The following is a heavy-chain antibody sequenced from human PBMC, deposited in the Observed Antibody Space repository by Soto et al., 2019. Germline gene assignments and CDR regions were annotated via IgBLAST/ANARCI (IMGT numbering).Heavy chain of an antibody. V-gene: IGHV3-30-3*01. CDR3: ARDSGSTGWNGYWDC. Sequence: PGGSLRLSCEASGFSFSSYAIHWVRQSPGKGLNWVAVISYDRTNKDYADSVKGRFTISRDSSKNTLYLQMNSMRVEDTAVYYCARDSGSTGWNGYWDCWGQGTLVTVSS. CDR1: GFSFSSYA. J-gene: IGHJ4*02. CDR2: ISYDRTNK. D-gene: IGHD6-19*01.